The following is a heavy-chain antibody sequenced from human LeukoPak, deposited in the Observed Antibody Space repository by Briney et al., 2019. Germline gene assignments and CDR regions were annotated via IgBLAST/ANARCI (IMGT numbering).Heavy chain of an antibody. D-gene: IGHD1-14*01. Sequence: ASVKVSCKASGFALNKYGFSGVRQAPGQGADWLGWISAYEGRTNFAQNLQGRLTLTTDTSTTTAYMELRSLTSDDTAVYYCARDPSNTVGRNIYFYYWGQGNLVTVSS. J-gene: IGHJ4*02. CDR2: ISAYEGRT. CDR1: GFALNKYG. CDR3: ARDPSNTVGRNIYFYY. V-gene: IGHV1-18*01.